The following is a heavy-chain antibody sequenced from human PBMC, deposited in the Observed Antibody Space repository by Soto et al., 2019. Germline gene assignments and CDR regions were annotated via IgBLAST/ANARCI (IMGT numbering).Heavy chain of an antibody. J-gene: IGHJ4*02. D-gene: IGHD3-10*01. CDR3: ATSFGSGYRAFDY. CDR2: FNPILSMS. V-gene: IGHV1-69*02. Sequence: QVQLVQSGAEVKKPGSSVKVSCKASGDTFNFYTINWVRQAPGLGLEWMGRFNPILSMSNSALRFQGRVTLTADKSTSTASMVLRSLRSDDTAVYYCATSFGSGYRAFDYWGQGVLVTVSS. CDR1: GDTFNFYT.